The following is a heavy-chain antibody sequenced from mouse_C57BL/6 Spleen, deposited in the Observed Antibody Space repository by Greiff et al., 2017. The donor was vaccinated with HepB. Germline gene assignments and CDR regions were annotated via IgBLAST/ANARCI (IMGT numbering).Heavy chain of an antibody. CDR1: GYAFTNYL. CDR3: ARSSNYPVYYAMDY. CDR2: INPGSGGT. V-gene: IGHV1-54*01. Sequence: QVQLKESGAELVRPGTSVKVSCKASGYAFTNYLIEWVKQRPGQGLEWIGVINPGSGGTNYNEKFKGKATLTADKSSSTAYMQLSSLTSEDSAVYFCARSSNYPVYYAMDYWGQGTSVTVSS. J-gene: IGHJ4*01. D-gene: IGHD2-5*01.